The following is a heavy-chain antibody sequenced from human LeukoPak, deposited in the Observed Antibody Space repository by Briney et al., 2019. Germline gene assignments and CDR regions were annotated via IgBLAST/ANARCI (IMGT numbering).Heavy chain of an antibody. J-gene: IGHJ5*02. V-gene: IGHV3-21*01. CDR2: ISSSSSYI. D-gene: IGHD2-15*01. CDR3: ARSGVLVAALERGVANWFDP. Sequence: GGSLRLSCAASGFTFSSYSMNWVRQAPGKGLEWVSSISSSSSYIYYADSVKGRFTISRDNAKNSLFLQMNNLRAEDTAVYYCARSGVLVAALERGVANWFDPWGQGTLVTVSS. CDR1: GFTFSSYS.